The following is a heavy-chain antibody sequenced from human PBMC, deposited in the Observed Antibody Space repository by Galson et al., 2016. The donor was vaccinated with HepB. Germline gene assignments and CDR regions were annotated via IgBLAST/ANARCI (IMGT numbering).Heavy chain of an antibody. J-gene: IGHJ4*02. Sequence: QSGAEVKKPGASVKVSCKASGYTFTSYSISWVRQAPGQRLEWMGWITDYNGNTNYAQKLQGRVTMTTDKSTSTAYMELRSLRSDDTAVYYCARLGYDSSGYFPDYWGQGTLVTVSS. CDR3: ARLGYDSSGYFPDY. D-gene: IGHD3-22*01. CDR2: ITDYNGNT. CDR1: GYTFTSYS. V-gene: IGHV1-18*01.